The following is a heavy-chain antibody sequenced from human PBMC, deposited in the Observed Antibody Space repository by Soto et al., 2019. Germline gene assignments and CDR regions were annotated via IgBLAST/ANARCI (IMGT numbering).Heavy chain of an antibody. D-gene: IGHD1-26*01. CDR2: ISYDGSNK. CDR1: GFTFSSYA. Sequence: GGSLRLSCAASGFTFSSYAMHWVRQAPGKGLEWVAVISYDGSNKYYADSVKGRFTISRDNSKNTLYLQMNSLRAEDTAVYYCAREWELRRLFDYWGQGTLVTVSS. CDR3: AREWELRRLFDY. V-gene: IGHV3-30-3*01. J-gene: IGHJ4*02.